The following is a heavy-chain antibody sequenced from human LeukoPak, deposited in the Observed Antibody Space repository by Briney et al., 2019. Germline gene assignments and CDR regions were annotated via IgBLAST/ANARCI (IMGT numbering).Heavy chain of an antibody. V-gene: IGHV4-59*01. D-gene: IGHD3-16*01. Sequence: KSSETLSLTCTVSGGSISSYYWSRIRQPPGKGLEWIGYIYYSGSTNYNPSLKSRVTISVDTSKNQFSLKLSSVTAADTAVYYCAAGHTRMNTGEFDYWGQGTLVTVSS. CDR2: IYYSGST. CDR3: AAGHTRMNTGEFDY. CDR1: GGSISSYY. J-gene: IGHJ4*02.